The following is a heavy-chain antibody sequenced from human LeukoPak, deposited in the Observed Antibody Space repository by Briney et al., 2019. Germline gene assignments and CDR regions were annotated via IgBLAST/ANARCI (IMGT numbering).Heavy chain of an antibody. CDR1: GGSISSYY. V-gene: IGHV4-59*03. D-gene: IGHD1-1*01. CDR2: IYYSGST. Sequence: PSETLSLTCTVSGGSISSYYWSWIRQPPGKGLEWIGYIYYSGSTNYNPSLKSRVTISADTSKNQFSLKLSSVTAADTAVYYCAGSRKRYYYMDVWGKGTTVTISS. CDR3: AGSRKRYYYMDV. J-gene: IGHJ6*03.